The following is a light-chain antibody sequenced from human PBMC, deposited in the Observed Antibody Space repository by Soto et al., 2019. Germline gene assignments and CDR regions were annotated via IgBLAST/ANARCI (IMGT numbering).Light chain of an antibody. CDR2: DAS. CDR3: QQFSSYPLT. CDR1: QTVRNNY. Sequence: VLTQSPGTLSLSPGERATLPCRASQTVRNNYLAWYQQKPGQAPRLLIYDASSRATGIPDRFSGGGSGTDFTLTISRLEPEDFAVYYCQQFSSYPLTFGGGSKVDVK. V-gene: IGKV3-20*01. J-gene: IGKJ4*01.